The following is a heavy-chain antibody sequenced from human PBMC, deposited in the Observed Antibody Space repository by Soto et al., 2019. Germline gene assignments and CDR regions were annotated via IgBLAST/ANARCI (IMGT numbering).Heavy chain of an antibody. J-gene: IGHJ4*02. CDR1: GFTFSRHG. CDR3: AKVDVSTAGSFDY. D-gene: IGHD6-13*01. CDR2: INPSGDST. V-gene: IGHV3-23*01. Sequence: GSLRLSCVASGFTFSRHGLSWVRQAPGKGLEWVSTINPSGDSTFYADSVKGRFTISRDNSKNTVYLQMNSLSVGDTAVYLCAKVDVSTAGSFDYWGQGALVTVSS.